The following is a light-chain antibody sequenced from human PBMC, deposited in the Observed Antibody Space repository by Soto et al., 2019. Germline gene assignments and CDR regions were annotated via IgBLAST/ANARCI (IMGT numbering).Light chain of an antibody. Sequence: EIVLTQSPATLSLSPGERATLSCRASQSVSSYLGWFQQKPGQAPRLLIYDSSNRATGIPARFSGSGSGTDFTLTISSLEPEDSAVYYCQQRASWVTFGQGTRLEMK. V-gene: IGKV3-11*01. CDR2: DSS. J-gene: IGKJ5*01. CDR3: QQRASWVT. CDR1: QSVSSY.